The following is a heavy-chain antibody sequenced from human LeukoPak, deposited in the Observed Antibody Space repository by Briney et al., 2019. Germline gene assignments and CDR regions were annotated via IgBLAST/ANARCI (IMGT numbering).Heavy chain of an antibody. CDR3: ARARPDTYYDFWSGYRPTFDY. Sequence: PSETLSLTCTVSGGSISSYYWSWIRQPPGKGLEWIGYIYYSGSTNYNPSLKSRVTISVDTSKNQFSLKLSSVTAADTAVYYCARARPDTYYDFWSGYRPTFDYWGQGTLVTVSS. CDR1: GGSISSYY. CDR2: IYYSGST. D-gene: IGHD3-3*01. J-gene: IGHJ4*02. V-gene: IGHV4-59*01.